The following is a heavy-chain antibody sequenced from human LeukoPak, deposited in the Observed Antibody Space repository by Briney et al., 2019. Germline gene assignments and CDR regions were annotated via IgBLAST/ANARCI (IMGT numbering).Heavy chain of an antibody. V-gene: IGHV1-2*02. CDR2: MNPNSGDT. J-gene: IGHJ4*02. CDR3: AREKDRAMVNELVF. CDR1: GYTFTGYY. Sequence: ASVKVSCTASGYTFTGYYMHWVRQAPGQGLEWMGWMNPNSGDTNYVQKFQGRVTMTRDTSIPTAYMELSRLTSDDTAVYYCAREKDRAMVNELVFWGQGTLVTVSS. D-gene: IGHD5-18*01.